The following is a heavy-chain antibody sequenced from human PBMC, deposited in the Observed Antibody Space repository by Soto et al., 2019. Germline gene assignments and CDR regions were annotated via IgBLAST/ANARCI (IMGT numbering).Heavy chain of an antibody. CDR3: AREDF. V-gene: IGHV3-30-3*01. CDR2: ISYDGSKK. CDR1: GFLFETYA. Sequence: QVQLVESGGGVVQPGRSLRLSCAASGFLFETYAMYWVRQTPGRGLEWMAVISYDGSKKYCADSVKGRFTISRDNSKNTLYLQMNSLKMEDTAVYYCAREDFWGQGTLVTVSS. J-gene: IGHJ4*02.